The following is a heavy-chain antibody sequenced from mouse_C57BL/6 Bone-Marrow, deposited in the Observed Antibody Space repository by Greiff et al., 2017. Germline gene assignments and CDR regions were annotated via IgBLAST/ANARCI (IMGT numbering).Heavy chain of an antibody. V-gene: IGHV1-9*01. CDR1: GYTFTGYW. D-gene: IGHD3-3*01. Sequence: VQLQQSGAELMKPGASVKLSCKATGYTFTGYWIEGVKQRPGHGLEWLGEILPGSGRPNYNEKFKGKATFTADTSSNKAYMQLSSLPTEDSAIYYGARVGGVAAMDYWCQGTSVTVSS. CDR3: ARVGGVAAMDY. J-gene: IGHJ4*01. CDR2: ILPGSGRP.